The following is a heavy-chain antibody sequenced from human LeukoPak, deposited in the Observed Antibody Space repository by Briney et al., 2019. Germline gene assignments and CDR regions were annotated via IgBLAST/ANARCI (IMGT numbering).Heavy chain of an antibody. CDR3: ARVPAEPADYYGSGSPFDY. CDR1: GFTFSSYA. CDR2: ISYDGSNK. Sequence: PGRSLRLSCAASGFTFSSYAMHWVRQAPGKGLEWVAVISYDGSNKYYADSVKGRFTISRDNSKNTLYLQMNSLRAEDTAVYYCARVPAEPADYYGSGSPFDYWGQGTLVTVSS. D-gene: IGHD3-10*01. V-gene: IGHV3-30-3*01. J-gene: IGHJ4*02.